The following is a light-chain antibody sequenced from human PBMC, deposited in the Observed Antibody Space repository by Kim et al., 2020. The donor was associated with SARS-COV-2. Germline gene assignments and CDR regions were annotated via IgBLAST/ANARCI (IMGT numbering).Light chain of an antibody. J-gene: IGKJ1*01. CDR2: WAS. V-gene: IGKV4-1*01. CDR1: QSLLYTSNNKNY. Sequence: ATINFKSSQSLLYTSNNKNYLAWYQQKPGQPPKLLIYWASTRQSGVPDRFSGSGSGTHFTLTISSLQAEDVAVYYCQQYCTSPQTFGQGTKVDIK. CDR3: QQYCTSPQT.